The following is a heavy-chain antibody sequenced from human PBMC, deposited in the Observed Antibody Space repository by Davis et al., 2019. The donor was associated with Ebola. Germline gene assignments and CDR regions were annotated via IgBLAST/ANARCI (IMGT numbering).Heavy chain of an antibody. V-gene: IGHV3-73*01. J-gene: IGHJ4*02. Sequence: GESLKISCVASGFTFTGPAMHWVRQASGKGLEWVGRIRSKANSYATAYAASVKGRFTISRDDSKNTAYLQMNSLKTEDTAVYYCTSTTVGGDYWGQGTLVTVSS. CDR3: TSTTVGGDY. CDR1: GFTFTGPA. CDR2: IRSKANSYAT. D-gene: IGHD4-11*01.